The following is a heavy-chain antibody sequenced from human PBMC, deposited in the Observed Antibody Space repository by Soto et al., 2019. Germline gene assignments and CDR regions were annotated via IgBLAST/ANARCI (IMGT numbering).Heavy chain of an antibody. D-gene: IGHD3-22*01. CDR1: GGSISSGDYY. Sequence: ASETLSLTCTVSGGSISSGDYYWSWIRQPPGKGLEWIGYIYYSGSTYYNPSLKSRVTISVDTSKNQFSLKLSSVTAADTAVYYCARDHHYYDSSGYYLGTWFDPWGQGTLVTVSS. CDR3: ARDHHYYDSSGYYLGTWFDP. J-gene: IGHJ5*02. V-gene: IGHV4-30-4*01. CDR2: IYYSGST.